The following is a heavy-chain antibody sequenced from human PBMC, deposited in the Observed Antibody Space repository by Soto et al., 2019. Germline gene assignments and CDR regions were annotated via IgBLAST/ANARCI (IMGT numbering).Heavy chain of an antibody. CDR1: GFTVSNIY. CDR2: IYRGGDT. Sequence: EVHLVESGGDLIQPGGSLRLYCAASGFTVSNIYMSWVRQAPGKGLEWVSVIYRGGDTFYADSVKGRFTISRDNSKNTLYLRMNSLRTEDTAVYYCTRDPWDYWGQGTLVTVSS. CDR3: TRDPWDY. J-gene: IGHJ4*02. V-gene: IGHV3-53*01.